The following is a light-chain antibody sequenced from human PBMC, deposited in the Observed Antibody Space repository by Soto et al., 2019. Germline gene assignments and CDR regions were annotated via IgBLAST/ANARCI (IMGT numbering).Light chain of an antibody. J-gene: IGKJ1*01. V-gene: IGKV3-20*01. CDR2: GAS. Sequence: EIVLTQSPGILSLSPGERATLSCRASQPVSSSYLAWYQQKPGQAPRLLIYGASTRATGIPDRFSGSGSGTDFTLTNSRLDPEDFAVYYCQQCGISTWPFGQGTKVDIK. CDR1: QPVSSSY. CDR3: QQCGISTWP.